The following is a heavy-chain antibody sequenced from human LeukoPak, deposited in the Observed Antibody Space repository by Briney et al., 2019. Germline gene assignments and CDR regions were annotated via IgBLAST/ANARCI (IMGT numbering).Heavy chain of an antibody. J-gene: IGHJ4*02. CDR2: ISGSGGGT. D-gene: IGHD6-19*01. CDR3: AKVASADAQARLNY. Sequence: PGGSLRLSCVASGFTFSSYAMSWVRQAPGKGLEWVSAISGSGGGTYYADSVKDRFTISRDYSNNTLYLQMNSLRADDTAVYYCAKVASADAQARLNYWGQGTLVTVSS. V-gene: IGHV3-23*01. CDR1: GFTFSSYA.